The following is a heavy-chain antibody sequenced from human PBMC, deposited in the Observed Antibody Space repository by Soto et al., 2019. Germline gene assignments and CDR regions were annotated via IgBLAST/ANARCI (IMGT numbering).Heavy chain of an antibody. D-gene: IGHD6-19*01. CDR1: GFTFSTYS. Sequence: EVQLVESGGGLVKPGGSLRLSCAVSGFTFSTYSMNWVRQAPGKGLEWVSSISSSSSYIYYADSVKGRFTISRDNTKKSLYLQMNALGAEDTAVYYCARGITVAATVGGVDYWGQGTLVTVSS. CDR2: ISSSSSYI. V-gene: IGHV3-21*01. J-gene: IGHJ4*02. CDR3: ARGITVAATVGGVDY.